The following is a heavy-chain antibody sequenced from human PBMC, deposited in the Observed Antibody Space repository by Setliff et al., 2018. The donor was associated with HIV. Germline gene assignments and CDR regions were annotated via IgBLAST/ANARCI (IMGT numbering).Heavy chain of an antibody. CDR2: ISAYNGNT. D-gene: IGHD6-13*01. CDR3: ARVGHSSSYHYYGMDV. Sequence: ASVKVSCKASGYTFTSYDINWVRQATGQGLEWMGWISAYNGNTNYAQKLQGRVTMTTDTSTSTAYMELSSLSSEDTAVFYCARVGHSSSYHYYGMDVWGQGTTVTVSS. CDR1: GYTFTSYD. V-gene: IGHV1-18*01. J-gene: IGHJ6*02.